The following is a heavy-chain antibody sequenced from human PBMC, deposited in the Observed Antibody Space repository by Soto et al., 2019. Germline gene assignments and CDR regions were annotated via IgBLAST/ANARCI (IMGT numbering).Heavy chain of an antibody. CDR2: IIPILNIA. J-gene: IGHJ5*02. Sequence: QVQLVQSGAEVKKPGSSVKVSCKASGGTFSSYPISWVRQAPGQGLEWMGRIIPILNIANYAQKFQGRITLTSDKSTNTAYMQLSSLRSEDTAVYYCSRPRAATDSLYWFDPWGQGTLVNVSS. CDR3: SRPRAATDSLYWFDP. CDR1: GGTFSSYP. V-gene: IGHV1-69*02. D-gene: IGHD2-21*01.